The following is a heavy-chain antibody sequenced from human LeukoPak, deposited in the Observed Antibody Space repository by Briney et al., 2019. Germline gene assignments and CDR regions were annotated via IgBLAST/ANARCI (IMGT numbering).Heavy chain of an antibody. D-gene: IGHD3-10*01. CDR2: IYYSGSP. V-gene: IGHV4-59*01. CDR3: ARDQVGFGESENYGYYGMDV. CDR1: GGPISSYY. J-gene: IGHJ6*04. Sequence: PSVPLSLTCTVSGGPISSYYWRWLRQPPGKGLEWIGYIYYSGSPNYNPSLKSRVTISVDTSKSQFSLKLSSVTAADTAVYYCARDQVGFGESENYGYYGMDVWRKGTTVTVSS.